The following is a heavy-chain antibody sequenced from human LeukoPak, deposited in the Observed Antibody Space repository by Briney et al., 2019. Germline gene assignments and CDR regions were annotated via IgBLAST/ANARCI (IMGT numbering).Heavy chain of an antibody. CDR2: ISSSSSYI. CDR1: GFTFSSYS. CDR3: ARRRSSYYDSSGLIY. V-gene: IGHV3-21*01. J-gene: IGHJ4*02. Sequence: GGSLRLSCAASGFTFSSYSMNWVRQAPGKGLEWVSSISSSSSYIYYADSVKGRFTISRDNAKNTLYLQMNSLRAEDTAVYYCARRRSSYYDSSGLIYWGQGTLVTVSS. D-gene: IGHD3-22*01.